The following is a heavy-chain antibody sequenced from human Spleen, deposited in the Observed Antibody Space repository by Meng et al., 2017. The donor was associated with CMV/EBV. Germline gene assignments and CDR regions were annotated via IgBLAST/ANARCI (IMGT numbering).Heavy chain of an antibody. CDR1: GFTFSSYW. CDR2: INSDGSST. D-gene: IGHD3-16*02. CDR3: VIRYVWGSYR. J-gene: IGHJ4*02. Sequence: GESLKISCAASGFTFSSYWMHWVRQAPGKGLVWVSRINSDGSSTSYADSVKGRFTISRDNAKNTLYLQMNSLRAEDTAVYYCVIRYVWGSYRWGQGTLVTVSS. V-gene: IGHV3-74*01.